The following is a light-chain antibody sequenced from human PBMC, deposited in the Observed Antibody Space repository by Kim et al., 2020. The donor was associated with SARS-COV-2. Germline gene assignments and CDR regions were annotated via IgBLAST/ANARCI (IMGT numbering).Light chain of an antibody. V-gene: IGLV4-69*01. J-gene: IGLJ3*02. CDR2: LNSDCSY. CDR1: RGHATFA. CDR3: QTWGTGLWV. Sequence: ASIKLTRPRNRGHATFAIAWPQPQPGKGPRHLMKLNSDCSYNKGVGIPVRFSGSSSGADRYLTISSLQSEDEGDYYCQTWGTGLWVFGGGTQLTVL.